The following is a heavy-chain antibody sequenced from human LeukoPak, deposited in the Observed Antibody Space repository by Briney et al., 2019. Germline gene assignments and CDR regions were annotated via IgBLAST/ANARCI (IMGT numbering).Heavy chain of an antibody. J-gene: IGHJ4*02. V-gene: IGHV3-23*01. D-gene: IGHD6-6*01. CDR2: ITGSGSST. CDR1: GFTFSSYA. Sequence: GGSLRLSCAASGFTFSSYAMTWVRQAPGKGLEWVSSITGSGSSTYYADSVKGRFTFSRDNSKNTLYLQMNSLRGEDTAVYYCAKSSSSPLYWGQGTLVTVSS. CDR3: AKSSSSPLY.